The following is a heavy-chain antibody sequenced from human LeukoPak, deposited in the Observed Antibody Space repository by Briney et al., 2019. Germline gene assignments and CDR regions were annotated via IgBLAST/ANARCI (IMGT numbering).Heavy chain of an antibody. J-gene: IGHJ4*02. CDR2: ISSSGSTI. Sequence: PGGSLRLSCAASGFTFSSYEMNWVRQAPGKGLEWVSYISSSGSTIYYADSVKGRSTISRDNAKNSLYLQMNSLRAEDTAVYYCATASERYDYVWGSYRPPEYWGQGTLVTVSS. D-gene: IGHD3-16*02. CDR3: ATASERYDYVWGSYRPPEY. CDR1: GFTFSSYE. V-gene: IGHV3-48*03.